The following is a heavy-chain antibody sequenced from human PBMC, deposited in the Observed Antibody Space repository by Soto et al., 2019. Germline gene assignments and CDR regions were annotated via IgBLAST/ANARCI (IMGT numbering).Heavy chain of an antibody. J-gene: IGHJ4*02. CDR3: ATLPDYYGSGSSDY. CDR2: ISSSSSTI. V-gene: IGHV3-48*02. CDR1: GFTFSSYS. Sequence: GGSLRLSCAASGFTFSSYSMNWVRQAPGKGLEWVSYISSSSSTIYYADSVKGRFTISRDNAKNSLYLQMNSLRDEDTAVYYCATLPDYYGSGSSDYWGQGTLVTVSS. D-gene: IGHD3-10*01.